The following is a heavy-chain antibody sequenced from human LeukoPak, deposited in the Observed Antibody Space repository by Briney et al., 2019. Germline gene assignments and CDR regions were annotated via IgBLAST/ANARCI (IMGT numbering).Heavy chain of an antibody. CDR2: ISSSSSYI. J-gene: IGHJ4*02. Sequence: GGSLRLSRAASGFTFSSYSMNWVRQAPGKGLEWVSSISSSSSYIYYADSVKGRFTISRDNAKNSLYLQMNSLRAEDTAVYYCARPIVVVPAGSPPFDYWGQGTLVTVSS. D-gene: IGHD2-2*01. CDR3: ARPIVVVPAGSPPFDY. V-gene: IGHV3-21*01. CDR1: GFTFSSYS.